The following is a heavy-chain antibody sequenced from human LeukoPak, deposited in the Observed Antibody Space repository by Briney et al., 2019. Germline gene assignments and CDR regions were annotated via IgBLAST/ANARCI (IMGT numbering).Heavy chain of an antibody. CDR2: IYYSGST. V-gene: IGHV4-59*01. CDR1: GGSISSYY. Sequence: TSETLSLTCTVSGGSISSYYWSWIRQPPGKGLEWIGYIYYSGSTNYNPSLKSRVTISVDTSKNQFSLKLSSVTAADTAVYYCARDRGLLWFGEGRYFDYWGQGTLVTVSS. J-gene: IGHJ4*02. CDR3: ARDRGLLWFGEGRYFDY. D-gene: IGHD3-10*01.